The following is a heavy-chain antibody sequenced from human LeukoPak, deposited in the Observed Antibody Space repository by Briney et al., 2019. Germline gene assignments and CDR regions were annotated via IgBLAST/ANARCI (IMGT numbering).Heavy chain of an antibody. J-gene: IGHJ6*02. Sequence: GESLKISCKGSGYSFTSYWISWVRQMPGKGLEWMGRIDPSDSYTNYSPSFQGHVTISAGKSISTAYLQWSSLEASDTAIYYCARHRDTIPADYYYGMDVWGQGTTVTVSS. CDR3: ARHRDTIPADYYYGMDV. CDR2: IDPSDSYT. D-gene: IGHD5-18*01. V-gene: IGHV5-10-1*01. CDR1: GYSFTSYW.